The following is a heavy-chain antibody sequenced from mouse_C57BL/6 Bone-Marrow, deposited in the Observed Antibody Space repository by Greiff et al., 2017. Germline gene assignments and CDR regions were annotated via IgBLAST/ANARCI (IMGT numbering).Heavy chain of an antibody. CDR1: GFTFSSYG. CDR2: ISSGGSYT. CDR3: ARPLGAWFAY. V-gene: IGHV5-6*01. J-gene: IGHJ3*01. Sequence: EVKVVESGGDLVKPGGSLKLSCAASGFTFSSYGMSWVRQTPDKRLAWVATISSGGSYTYYPASVKGRFTISRDNAKNTLYLQMSSLKSEDTAMYYCARPLGAWFAYWGQGTLVTVSA.